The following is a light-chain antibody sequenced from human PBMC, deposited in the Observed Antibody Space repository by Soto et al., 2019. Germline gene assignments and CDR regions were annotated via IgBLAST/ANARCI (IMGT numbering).Light chain of an antibody. CDR3: QQSYSPPRT. J-gene: IGKJ2*01. V-gene: IGKV1-39*01. CDR2: AAS. Sequence: DIQMTQSPSSLSASVGDRVTIACRTSQSISSLLSWYQQKPGKAPKLLIYAASSLQSGVPSRFSGGRSRTDFTLTISSLQPEDFATYYGQQSYSPPRTFGQGTKLEIK. CDR1: QSISSL.